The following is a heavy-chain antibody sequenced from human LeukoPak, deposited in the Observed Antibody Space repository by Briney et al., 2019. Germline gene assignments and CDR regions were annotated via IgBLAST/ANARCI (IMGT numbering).Heavy chain of an antibody. Sequence: PGGSLRLSCAASGFTFSSYAMSWVRQAPGKGLEWVSAISGSGGSTYYAYSGKGRFTISRDNSKNTLYLQMNSLRAEDTAVYYCAKDSLSPVLRYFDWLSQPNWFDPWGQGTLVTVSS. J-gene: IGHJ5*02. CDR3: AKDSLSPVLRYFDWLSQPNWFDP. CDR2: ISGSGGST. V-gene: IGHV3-23*01. D-gene: IGHD3-9*01. CDR1: GFTFSSYA.